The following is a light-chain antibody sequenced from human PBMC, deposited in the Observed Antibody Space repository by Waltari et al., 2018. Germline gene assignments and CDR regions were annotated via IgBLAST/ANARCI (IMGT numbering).Light chain of an antibody. V-gene: IGLV3-21*02. CDR2: DDG. Sequence: SYELTQPPSVSVAPGQTARITCDGAKIGSKNLTWYQHKPGQAPVLVVYDDGDRPSGIPERFSGSNSGNTAALTISRVDAGDEAEYYCQVWDSGTNHYVFGTVTKVTVL. CDR1: KIGSKN. J-gene: IGLJ1*01. CDR3: QVWDSGTNHYV.